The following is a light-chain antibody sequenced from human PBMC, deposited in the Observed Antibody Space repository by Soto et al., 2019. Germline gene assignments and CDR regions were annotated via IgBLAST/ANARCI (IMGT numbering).Light chain of an antibody. J-gene: IGLJ3*02. CDR1: SGHSSYS. CDR2: LERSGSY. V-gene: IGLV4-60*02. CDR3: ETWDTNTRV. Sequence: QSVLTQSSSASASLGSSVKFTCTLSSGHSSYSIAWHQQQPGKAPRFLMKLERSGSYNKGSGVPDRFSGSSSGAGRFLTISNLHFEDEADYYCETWDTNTRVFGGGTKLTVL.